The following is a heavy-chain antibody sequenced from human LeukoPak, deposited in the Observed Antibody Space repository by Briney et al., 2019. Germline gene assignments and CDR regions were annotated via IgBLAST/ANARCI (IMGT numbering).Heavy chain of an antibody. J-gene: IGHJ4*02. CDR2: INHSGST. V-gene: IGHV4-34*01. Sequence: PSETLSLTCAVYGGSFSGYYWSWIRQPPGKGLEWIGEINHSGSTNYNPSLKSRVTISVDTSKNQFSLKLSSVTAADTAVYYCARESARTDYYDSSGYPDYWGQGTLVTVSS. CDR1: GGSFSGYY. CDR3: ARESARTDYYDSSGYPDY. D-gene: IGHD3-22*01.